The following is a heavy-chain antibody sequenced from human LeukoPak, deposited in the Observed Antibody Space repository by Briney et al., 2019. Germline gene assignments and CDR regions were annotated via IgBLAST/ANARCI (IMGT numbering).Heavy chain of an antibody. V-gene: IGHV1-2*02. CDR3: AKDRSTYYDSCLDY. Sequence: ASVKVSCKASGYTFTGHYLHWVRQAPGQGLEWMGWINIGSGDTNCAQKFQGRVTMTRDTSITTAYLEVTRLTSDDTAVYYCAKDRSTYYDSCLDYWGQGTLVTVSS. J-gene: IGHJ4*02. CDR1: GYTFTGHY. CDR2: INIGSGDT. D-gene: IGHD3-22*01.